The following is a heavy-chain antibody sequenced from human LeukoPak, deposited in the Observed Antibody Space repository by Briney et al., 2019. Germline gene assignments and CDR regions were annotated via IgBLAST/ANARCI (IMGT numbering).Heavy chain of an antibody. CDR3: AREGTGDTSRYFDY. CDR1: DDSISTYF. D-gene: IGHD7-27*01. CDR2: VYSSGNT. J-gene: IGHJ4*02. Sequence: SETLSLTCSVSDDSISTYFWTWIRQPAGKGLEWIGRVYSSGNTNYNPSLKSRVTMSVDTSKNQFSLRLSSVTAADTAVYYCAREGTGDTSRYFDYWGQGSLVTVSS. V-gene: IGHV4-4*07.